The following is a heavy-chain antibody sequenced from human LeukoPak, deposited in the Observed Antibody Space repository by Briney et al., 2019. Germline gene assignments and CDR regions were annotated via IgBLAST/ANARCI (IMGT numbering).Heavy chain of an antibody. CDR1: GGSITSYY. V-gene: IGHV4-59*01. Sequence: SETLSLTCSVSGGSITSYYWSWIRQPPGKGLEWIGYISETGSTNQNPSLKSRVTISVDTSKNQFSLKLSSVTAADTAVYYCASAHYDPLRLDYWGQGTLVTVSS. CDR3: ASAHYDPLRLDY. CDR2: ISETGST. D-gene: IGHD3-16*01. J-gene: IGHJ4*02.